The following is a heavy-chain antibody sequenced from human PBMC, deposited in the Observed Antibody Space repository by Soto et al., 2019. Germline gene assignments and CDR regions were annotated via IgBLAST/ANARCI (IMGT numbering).Heavy chain of an antibody. CDR2: ISYDGSNK. J-gene: IGHJ6*02. D-gene: IGHD3-3*01. Sequence: RLSCAASGFTFSSYGMHRGRQAPGKGLEWVAVISYDGSNKYYADSVKGRFTISRDNSKNTLYLQMNSLRAEDTAVYYCAKDGMEWLLGYYGMDVWGQGTTVTVSS. V-gene: IGHV3-30*18. CDR1: GFTFSSYG. CDR3: AKDGMEWLLGYYGMDV.